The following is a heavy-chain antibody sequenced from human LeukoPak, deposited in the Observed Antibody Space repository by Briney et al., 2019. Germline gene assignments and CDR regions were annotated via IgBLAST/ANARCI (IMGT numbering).Heavy chain of an antibody. CDR3: ARPAGNWNYDGPWFDP. CDR2: IYYSGST. J-gene: IGHJ5*02. Sequence: PSETLSLTCTVSGGSISSSSYYWGWIRQPPGKGLEWIGSIYYSGSTYYNPSLKSRVTISVDTSKNQFSLKLSSVTAADTAVYYCARPAGNWNYDGPWFDPWGQGTLVTVSS. CDR1: GGSISSSSYY. D-gene: IGHD1-7*01. V-gene: IGHV4-39*01.